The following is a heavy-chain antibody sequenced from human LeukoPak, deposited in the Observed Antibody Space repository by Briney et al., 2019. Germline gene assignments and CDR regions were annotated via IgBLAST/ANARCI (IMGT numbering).Heavy chain of an antibody. CDR3: ARDKRGFDY. CDR2: IYHSGST. V-gene: IGHV4-38-2*02. Sequence: PSETLSLTCAVSGYSISSGYYWGWIRQPPGKGLEWIGSIYHSGSTYYNPSLKSRVTISVDTSKNQSSLKLSSVTAADTAVYYCARDKRGFDYWGQGTLVTVSS. CDR1: GYSISSGYY. J-gene: IGHJ4*02.